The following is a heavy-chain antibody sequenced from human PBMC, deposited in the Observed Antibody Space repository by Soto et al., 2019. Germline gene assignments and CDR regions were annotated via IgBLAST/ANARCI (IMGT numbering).Heavy chain of an antibody. CDR1: GLTVSSNY. Sequence: GGSLKLSCAASGLTVSSNYMSWVRQAPGKGLEWVSVIYSGGSTYYADSVKGRFTISRDNSKNTLYLQMNSLRAEDTAVYYCARDSRVQLYSGYYYYYGMDVPGTGTTVTVFS. CDR2: IYSGGST. V-gene: IGHV3-53*01. CDR3: ARDSRVQLYSGYYYYYGMDV. J-gene: IGHJ6*04. D-gene: IGHD5-12*01.